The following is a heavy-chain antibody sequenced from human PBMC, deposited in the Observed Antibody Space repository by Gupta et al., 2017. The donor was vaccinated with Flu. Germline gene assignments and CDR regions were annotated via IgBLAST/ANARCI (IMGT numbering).Heavy chain of an antibody. Sequence: EVQLVESGGGLVKPGGSLRLSCAASGFPFVSYSMNWVRQAQGKGMEWVSFISSSSSYIYYEDSLKGRFTISRDNAKNSLYLQMNSLRAEDTAVYYCARSWELRSGIDYWGQGTLVTVSS. CDR3: ARSWELRSGIDY. CDR1: GFPFVSYS. J-gene: IGHJ4*02. CDR2: ISSSSSYI. D-gene: IGHD1-26*01. V-gene: IGHV3-21*06.